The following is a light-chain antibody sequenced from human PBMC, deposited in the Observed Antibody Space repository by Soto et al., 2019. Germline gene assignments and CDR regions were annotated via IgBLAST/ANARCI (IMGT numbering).Light chain of an antibody. V-gene: IGKV1-39*01. CDR2: AAS. Sequence: IRLYQSPSALSASVGDRVTITCRASQGISSYLAWYQQKPGKAPKLLIYAASSLQSGVPSRFSGSGSGTDFTLTISSLQPEDFAIYYCQQSYSKPWPFGQGTKAAIK. CDR1: QGISSY. J-gene: IGKJ1*01. CDR3: QQSYSKPWP.